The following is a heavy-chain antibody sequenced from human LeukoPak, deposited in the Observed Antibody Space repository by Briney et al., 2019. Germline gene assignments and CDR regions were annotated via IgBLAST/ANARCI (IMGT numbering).Heavy chain of an antibody. J-gene: IGHJ4*02. CDR3: ARDLDA. V-gene: IGHV3-7*01. Sequence: GGSLRLSCAASGFTFSSYSMNWVRQAPGKGLEWVANINQDGSEKYYVDSVKGRFTISRDNAKNSLFLQMNSLRAEDTAVYYCARDLDAWGQGTLVTVSS. CDR2: INQDGSEK. D-gene: IGHD1-1*01. CDR1: GFTFSSYS.